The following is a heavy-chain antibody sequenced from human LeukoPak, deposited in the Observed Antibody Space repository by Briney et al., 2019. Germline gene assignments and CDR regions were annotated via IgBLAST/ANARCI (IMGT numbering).Heavy chain of an antibody. Sequence: PSETLSLTCGASGGSISSYHWSWIRQPPGKRLEWIGYISYSGSTNYNPSLKSRVTISVDTSKNQFSLNLRSVTAADTAVYYCARHLDYYGSGSYEYWGQGTLVTVSS. CDR1: GGSISSYH. V-gene: IGHV4-59*08. D-gene: IGHD3-10*01. CDR3: ARHLDYYGSGSYEY. J-gene: IGHJ4*02. CDR2: ISYSGST.